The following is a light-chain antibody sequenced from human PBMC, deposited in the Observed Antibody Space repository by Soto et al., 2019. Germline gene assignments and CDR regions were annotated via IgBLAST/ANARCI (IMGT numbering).Light chain of an antibody. J-gene: IGKJ5*01. CDR3: HQYNNWPIT. V-gene: IGKV3-15*01. Sequence: EIVMTQSPATLSVSPGERATLSCRASQSVSTNLAWYQQKPGQAPRLLIYDASTRATGLPARFSGSGSGTDFTLTISSLQSEDFGVYYCHQYNNWPITFGQGTRLE. CDR2: DAS. CDR1: QSVSTN.